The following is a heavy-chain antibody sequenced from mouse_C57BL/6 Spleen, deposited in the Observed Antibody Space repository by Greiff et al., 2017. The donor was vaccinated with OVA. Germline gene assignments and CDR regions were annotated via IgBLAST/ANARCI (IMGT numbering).Heavy chain of an antibody. CDR2: IDPSDSYT. CDR1: GYTFTSYW. J-gene: IGHJ2*01. Sequence: VQLQQPGAELVMPGASVKLSCKASGYTFTSYWMHWVKQRPGQGLEWIGEIDPSDSYTNYNQKFKGKATLTVDKSSRTAYMQLSSLTSEDSVVYYCARSAAYCFDYWGQGTTLTVSS. CDR3: ARSAAYCFDY. V-gene: IGHV1-69*01.